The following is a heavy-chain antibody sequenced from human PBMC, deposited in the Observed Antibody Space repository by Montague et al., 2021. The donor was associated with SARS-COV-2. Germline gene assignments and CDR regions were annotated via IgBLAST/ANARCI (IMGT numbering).Heavy chain of an antibody. D-gene: IGHD3-22*01. V-gene: IGHV4-34*01. CDR3: ARGRHDITMIVVVITAAEFHFDY. J-gene: IGHJ4*02. Sequence: SETLSLTCAVYGGSFSNHYWSWIRQPPGKGLEWIGESNERGITNYNPSLQSRVTISVDTSKNQLSLRLTSVTAADTAMYYCARGRHDITMIVVVITAAEFHFDYWGQGILVTVSS. CDR2: SNERGIT. CDR1: GGSFSNHY.